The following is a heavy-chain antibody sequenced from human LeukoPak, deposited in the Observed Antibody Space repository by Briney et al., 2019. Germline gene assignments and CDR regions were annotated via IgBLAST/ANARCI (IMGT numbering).Heavy chain of an antibody. CDR3: ARDGGRVFWSGYYTEFDY. CDR1: GYTFTSYD. J-gene: IGHJ4*02. CDR2: INPNSGGT. D-gene: IGHD3-3*01. V-gene: IGHV1-2*02. Sequence: ASVKVSCKASGYTFTSYDINWVRQATGQGLEWMGWINPNSGGTNYAQKSQGRVTMTRDTSISTAYMELSRLRSDDTAVYYCARDGGRVFWSGYYTEFDYWGQGTLVTVSS.